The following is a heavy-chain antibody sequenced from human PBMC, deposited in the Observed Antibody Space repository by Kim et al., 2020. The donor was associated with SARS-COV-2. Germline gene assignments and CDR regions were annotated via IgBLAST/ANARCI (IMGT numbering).Heavy chain of an antibody. V-gene: IGHV3-72*01. CDR2: TRNKANSYTT. CDR3: AREVYGSGAGTGAFDI. CDR1: GFTFSDHY. J-gene: IGHJ3*02. Sequence: GGSLRLSCAASGFTFSDHYMDWVRQAPGKGLEWVGRTRNKANSYTTEYAASVKGRFTISRDDSKNSLYLQMNSLKTEDTAVYYCAREVYGSGAGTGAFDIWGQGTMVTVSS. D-gene: IGHD3-10*01.